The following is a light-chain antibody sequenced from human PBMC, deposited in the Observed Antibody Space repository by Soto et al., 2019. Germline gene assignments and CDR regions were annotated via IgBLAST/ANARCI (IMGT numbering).Light chain of an antibody. Sequence: EIVLTQSPATLSLSPGERATLSCRASQSVRSYLAWYQQKPGQAPRLLIYDASNRATGIPARFSGSGSGTDLTLTIRSLEPEDFAVYHCQQRTNWPLTFGGGTKVEIK. CDR2: DAS. CDR3: QQRTNWPLT. V-gene: IGKV3-11*01. J-gene: IGKJ4*01. CDR1: QSVRSY.